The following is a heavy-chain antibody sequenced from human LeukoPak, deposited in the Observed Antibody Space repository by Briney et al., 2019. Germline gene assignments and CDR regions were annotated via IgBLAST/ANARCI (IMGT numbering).Heavy chain of an antibody. Sequence: GGSLRLSCAASGFTFSTYAMSWVRQAPGKGLEWVSGISGSGGSTYYADSVKGRFTISRDNSKNTLYLQMNSLRAEDTAVYYCAKGKLDPFDYWGQRTLVTVSS. V-gene: IGHV3-23*01. CDR3: AKGKLDPFDY. D-gene: IGHD1-1*01. CDR1: GFTFSTYA. CDR2: ISGSGGST. J-gene: IGHJ4*02.